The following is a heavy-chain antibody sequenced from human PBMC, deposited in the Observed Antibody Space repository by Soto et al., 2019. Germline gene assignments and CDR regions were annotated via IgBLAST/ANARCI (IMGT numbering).Heavy chain of an antibody. D-gene: IGHD2-15*01. V-gene: IGHV4-30-4*01. CDR2: IYKSTTT. CDR3: ARGRYCLTGRCFPNWFDS. Sequence: SETLSLTCSVSGDSISTVDYFWAWIRQPPGQALEYIGYIYKSTTTYYNPSFESRVAISLDTSKSQFSLTVTSVTAADTAVYFCARGRYCLTGRCFPNWFDSWGQGTLVTVSS. J-gene: IGHJ5*01. CDR1: GDSISTVDYF.